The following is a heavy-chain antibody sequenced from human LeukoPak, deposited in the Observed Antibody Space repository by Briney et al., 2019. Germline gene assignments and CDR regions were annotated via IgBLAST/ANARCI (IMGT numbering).Heavy chain of an antibody. Sequence: KPSETLSLTCTVSGYFISSGYYWGWIRQPPGKGLEWIGSIYHSGTTYYNPSLKSRVTISADTSKNQFSLELSSVTAADTAVYYCAALLTYCSGGSCPFDNWGQGTLVTVSS. CDR1: GYFISSGYY. V-gene: IGHV4-38-2*02. CDR3: AALLTYCSGGSCPFDN. D-gene: IGHD2-15*01. CDR2: IYHSGTT. J-gene: IGHJ4*02.